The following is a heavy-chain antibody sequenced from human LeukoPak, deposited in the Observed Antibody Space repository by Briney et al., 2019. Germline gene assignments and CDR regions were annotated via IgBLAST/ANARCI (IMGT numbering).Heavy chain of an antibody. Sequence: SETLSLTCTVSGGSISSYYWSWIRQPPGKGLEWIGYIYYSGSTNYNPSLKSRVTISVDTSKNQFSLKLSSVTAADTAVYYCARVPTYYDSSGYYHRLQMNWFDPWGQGTLVPSPQ. V-gene: IGHV4-59*01. CDR3: ARVPTYYDSSGYYHRLQMNWFDP. CDR2: IYYSGST. CDR1: GGSISSYY. D-gene: IGHD3-22*01. J-gene: IGHJ5*02.